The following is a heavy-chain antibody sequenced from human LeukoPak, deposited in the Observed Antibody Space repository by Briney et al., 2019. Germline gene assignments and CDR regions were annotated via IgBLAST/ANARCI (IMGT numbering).Heavy chain of an antibody. V-gene: IGHV4-34*01. CDR1: GGSFSGYY. CDR3: ARAYYYYMDV. J-gene: IGHJ6*03. Sequence: SETLSLTCAVSGGSFSGYYWSWIRQPPGKGLEWIGEINHSGSTNYNPSLKSRVTISVDTSKNQFSLKLSSVTAADTAVYYCARAYYYYMDVWGKGTTVTVSS. CDR2: INHSGST.